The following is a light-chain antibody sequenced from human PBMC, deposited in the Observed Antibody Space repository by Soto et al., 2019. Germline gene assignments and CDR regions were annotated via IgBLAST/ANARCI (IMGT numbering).Light chain of an antibody. CDR2: DAS. J-gene: IGKJ1*01. CDR3: QQYTAWPLT. Sequence: EIVLTQSPATLSLSPGERATLSCRASQSVSSYLAWYQQKPGQPPRLLIYDASNRATGIPARFSGSGSGTDFTLTISSLEPEDFAVYYCQQYTAWPLTFGQGTKVDNK. V-gene: IGKV3-11*01. CDR1: QSVSSY.